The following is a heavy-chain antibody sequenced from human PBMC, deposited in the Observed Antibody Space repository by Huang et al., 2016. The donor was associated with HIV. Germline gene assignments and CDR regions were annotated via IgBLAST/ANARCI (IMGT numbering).Heavy chain of an antibody. CDR1: GFSFSSYW. D-gene: IGHD6-6*01. J-gene: IGHJ4*02. V-gene: IGHV5-51*01. Sequence: VQLVQSGAEVKKPGESLKISCTGSGFSFSSYWIAWVRQLPGEGLEWMGIIFPEDADTTDSPSFEGQVTISADKSSGTAYLQWSSLKASDTAMYYCARRFSSSSGYFDYWGQGSLVTVSS. CDR3: ARRFSSSSGYFDY. CDR2: IFPEDADT.